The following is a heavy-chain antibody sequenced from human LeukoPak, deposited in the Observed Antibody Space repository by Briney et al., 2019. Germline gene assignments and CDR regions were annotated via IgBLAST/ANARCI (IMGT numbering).Heavy chain of an antibody. CDR3: ARDMTGGIWARATSFDH. D-gene: IGHD1-14*01. J-gene: IGHJ4*02. V-gene: IGHV1-2*02. Sequence: SVKVSCKISGYTFSAFYMHWERPAPGQGPEWMGWINPDSGGSEYGQKFQGRVTFNSDTSSTTIYMEVRSLKSDDTAVYYCARDMTGGIWARATSFDHWGQGTLVTVSS. CDR2: INPDSGGS. CDR1: GYTFSAFY.